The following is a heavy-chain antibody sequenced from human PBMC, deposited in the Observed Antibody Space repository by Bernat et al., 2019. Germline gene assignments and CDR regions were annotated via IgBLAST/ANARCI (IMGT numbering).Heavy chain of an antibody. CDR2: IYSGGST. J-gene: IGHJ3*02. Sequence: EVQLVESGGGLIQPGGSLRLSCAASGFTVSSNYMSWVRQAPGKGLEWVSVIYSGGSTYYADSVKGRFTISRENSKNTLYLQMNSLRAEDTAVYYCAAPALFLEWYDDAFDIWGQGTMVTVSS. V-gene: IGHV3-53*01. CDR1: GFTVSSNY. D-gene: IGHD3-3*01. CDR3: AAPALFLEWYDDAFDI.